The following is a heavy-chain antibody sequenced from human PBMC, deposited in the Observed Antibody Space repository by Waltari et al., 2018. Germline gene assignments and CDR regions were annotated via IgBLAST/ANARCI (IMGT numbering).Heavy chain of an antibody. D-gene: IGHD3-22*01. CDR3: ASTPLFYYDTSGYSF. CDR1: GGSFGGYY. J-gene: IGHJ4*02. Sequence: QVHLQQWGAGLLKPSETLSLTCAAYGGSFGGYYWSWLRQPPGKGLEWIGHIDQNEHTTYNPSLKDRLTISVDRSQKTFTLTLTSVTAADTGVYFCASTPLFYYDTSGYSFWGQGTLVTVSS. V-gene: IGHV4-34*01. CDR2: IDQNEHT.